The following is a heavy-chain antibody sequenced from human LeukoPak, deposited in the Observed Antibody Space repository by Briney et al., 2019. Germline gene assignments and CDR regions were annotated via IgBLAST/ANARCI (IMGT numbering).Heavy chain of an antibody. V-gene: IGHV3-23*01. D-gene: IGHD6-25*01. Sequence: GGSLRRSCAGSGFTFSSYAMRWVRQAPGKGLEWVSAIGSGSGDTTIYADSVKGRFTISRDNSKKTLYLQMNSLRAEDTAVYYCARGGLDESFQYWGQGTLVTVS. CDR1: GFTFSSYA. CDR3: ARGGLDESFQY. CDR2: IGSGSGDTT. J-gene: IGHJ1*01.